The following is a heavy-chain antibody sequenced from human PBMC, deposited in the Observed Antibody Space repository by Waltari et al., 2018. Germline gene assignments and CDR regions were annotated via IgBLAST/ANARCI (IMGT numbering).Heavy chain of an antibody. CDR1: GYTFTAYY. CDR3: ARANYYDRQDAFDI. V-gene: IGHV1-2*02. CDR2: INPHSGDT. D-gene: IGHD3-22*01. J-gene: IGHJ3*02. Sequence: QVQLVQSGAEVEKPGASVKVSCEASGYTFTAYYMHWVRQAPGQGLEWRGWINPHSGDTNYAQKFQGRVTLTRDTSISTAFMGLSSLRSDDTAVYYCARANYYDRQDAFDIWGQGTLVTVSS.